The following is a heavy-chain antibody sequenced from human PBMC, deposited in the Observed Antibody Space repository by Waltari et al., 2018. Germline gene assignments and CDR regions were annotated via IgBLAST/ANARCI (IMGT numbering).Heavy chain of an antibody. CDR2: INAGNGNT. V-gene: IGHV1-3*01. D-gene: IGHD1-1*01. Sequence: QVQLVQSGAEVKKPGASVKVSCKASGYTFTSYAMHWVRQAPGQRLEWMGWINAGNGNTKYSQKFQGRVTITRDTSASTAYMELSSLRSEDTAVYYCARAEGGLEDYFGYWGQGTLVTVSS. CDR1: GYTFTSYA. CDR3: ARAEGGLEDYFGY. J-gene: IGHJ4*02.